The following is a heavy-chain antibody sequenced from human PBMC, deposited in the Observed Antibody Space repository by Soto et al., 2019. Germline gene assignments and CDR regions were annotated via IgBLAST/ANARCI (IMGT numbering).Heavy chain of an antibody. CDR1: GGSISSSSYY. CDR3: AGRITIFGVVGV. V-gene: IGHV4-39*01. Sequence: QLQLQESGPGLVKPSETLSLTCTVSGGSISSSSYYWGWIRQPPGKGLEWIGSIYYSGSTYYNPSLKSRXXIXEXXSKNQFSLKLSSVTAADTAVYYCAGRITIFGVVGVWGQGTLVTVSS. D-gene: IGHD3-3*01. CDR2: IYYSGST. J-gene: IGHJ4*02.